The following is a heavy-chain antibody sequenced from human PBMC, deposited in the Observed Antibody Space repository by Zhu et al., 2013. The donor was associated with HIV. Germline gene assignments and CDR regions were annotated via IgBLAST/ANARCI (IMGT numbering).Heavy chain of an antibody. Sequence: VQLVESGGGVVQPGRSLRHSCAASGFTFSSYAMHWVRQAPGKGLEWVAVISYDGSNKYYADSVKGRFTISRDNSKNTLYLQMNSLRAEDTAVYYCARDQHRISGSSGAFDIWAKGNGHRLF. CDR1: GFTFSSYA. CDR3: ARDQHRISGSSGAFDI. D-gene: IGHD3-22*01. J-gene: IGHJ3*02. V-gene: IGHV3-30-3*01. CDR2: ISYDGSNK.